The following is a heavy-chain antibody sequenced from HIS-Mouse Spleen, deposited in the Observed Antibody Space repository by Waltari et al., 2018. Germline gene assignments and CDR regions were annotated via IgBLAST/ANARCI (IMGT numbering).Heavy chain of an antibody. CDR1: GGSSSSSSYY. Sequence: QLQLQESGPGLVKPSETLSLTCTVSGGSSSSSSYYWGWNRQPPGKGLEWIGSIYYSGSTYSNPSLKSRVTISVDTSKNQFSLKLSSVTAADTAVYYCARDGRLGIGDAFDIWGQGTMVTVSS. CDR2: IYYSGST. D-gene: IGHD7-27*01. J-gene: IGHJ3*02. CDR3: ARDGRLGIGDAFDI. V-gene: IGHV4-39*07.